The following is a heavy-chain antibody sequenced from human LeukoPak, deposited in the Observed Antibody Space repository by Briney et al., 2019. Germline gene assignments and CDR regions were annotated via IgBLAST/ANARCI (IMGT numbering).Heavy chain of an antibody. CDR1: GGSFSGYY. CDR2: INHSGST. J-gene: IGHJ4*02. CDR3: ASRWIQLWXHSPVXFDY. Sequence: SETLSLTCAVYGGSFSGYYWSWIRQPPGKGLEWIGEINHSGSTNYNPSLKSRVTISVDTSKNQFSLKLSSVTAADTAVYYCASRWIQLWXHSPVXFDYWXQXTLVXVSS. D-gene: IGHD5-18*01. V-gene: IGHV4-34*01.